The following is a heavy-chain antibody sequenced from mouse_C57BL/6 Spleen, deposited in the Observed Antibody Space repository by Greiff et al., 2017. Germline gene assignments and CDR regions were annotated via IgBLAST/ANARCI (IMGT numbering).Heavy chain of an antibody. V-gene: IGHV1-50*01. Sequence: QVQLQQSGAELVKPGASVKLSCKASGYTFTSSWMPWVKQRPGQGLEWIGEIDPSDSYTNYNQKFKGKATLTVDTSSSTAYMQLSSLTSEDSAVYYCARWGYGSSYYAMDYWGQGTSVTVSS. CDR2: IDPSDSYT. D-gene: IGHD1-1*01. CDR3: ARWGYGSSYYAMDY. J-gene: IGHJ4*01. CDR1: GYTFTSSW.